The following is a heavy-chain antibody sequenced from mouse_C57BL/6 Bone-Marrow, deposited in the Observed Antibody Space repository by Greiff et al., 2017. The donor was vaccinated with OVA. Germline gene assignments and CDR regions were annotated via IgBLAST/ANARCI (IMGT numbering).Heavy chain of an antibody. CDR1: GYSITSGYY. CDR2: ISYDGSN. CDR3: ARNAYYSNYEYYDMDY. V-gene: IGHV3-6*01. D-gene: IGHD2-5*01. Sequence: EVQLQQSGPGLVKPSQSLSLTCSVTGYSITSGYYWYWIRQFPGNKLEWMGYISYDGSNNYNPSLKNRNSITRDTSKNQFFLKLKSVTTEDTATYYSARNAYYSNYEYYDMDYGGQGTGTTVTS. J-gene: IGHJ4*01.